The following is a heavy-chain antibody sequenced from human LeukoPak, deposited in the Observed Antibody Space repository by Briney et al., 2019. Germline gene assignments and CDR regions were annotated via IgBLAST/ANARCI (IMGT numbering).Heavy chain of an antibody. J-gene: IGHJ5*02. CDR1: GYSFSNYW. V-gene: IGHV5-51*01. D-gene: IGHD3-16*02. CDR3: AASLGGLRLGELSS. Sequence: PGESLKISCKGSGYSFSNYWIGWVRQLPGKGLEWMGIIYPGDPDTRYSPSFQGQVPISADKSISTAYLQWSSLRASDTAMYYCAASLGGLRLGELSSWGQGTLVTVTS. CDR2: IYPGDPDT.